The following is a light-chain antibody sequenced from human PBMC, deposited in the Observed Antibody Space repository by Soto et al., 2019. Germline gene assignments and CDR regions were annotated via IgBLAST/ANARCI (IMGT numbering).Light chain of an antibody. Sequence: EIVLTQSPATLSLSPGERATLSCRASQSVSSYLAWYQQKPGQAPRLLIYDASNRATGIPARFSGSGSGTDFTLTISSLEPEDFAVYYCQQRRSWPPFLTFGGGTKVEIK. CDR1: QSVSSY. J-gene: IGKJ4*01. CDR3: QQRRSWPPFLT. V-gene: IGKV3-11*01. CDR2: DAS.